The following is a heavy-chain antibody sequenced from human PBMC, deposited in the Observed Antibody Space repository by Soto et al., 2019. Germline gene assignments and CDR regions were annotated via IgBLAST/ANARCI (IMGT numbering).Heavy chain of an antibody. Sequence: ASVKVSCKVSGYTLTELSMHWVRQAPGKGLEWMGGFDPEDGETIYAQKFQGRVTMTEDTSTDTAYMELSSLRSEDTAVYYCATSAGWVGARSLRVVSGMDVWGQGTTVTVSS. CDR3: ATSAGWVGARSLRVVSGMDV. CDR1: GYTLTELS. CDR2: FDPEDGET. D-gene: IGHD1-26*01. V-gene: IGHV1-24*01. J-gene: IGHJ6*02.